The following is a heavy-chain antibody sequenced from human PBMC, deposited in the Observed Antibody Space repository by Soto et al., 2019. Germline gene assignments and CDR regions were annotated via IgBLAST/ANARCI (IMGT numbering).Heavy chain of an antibody. D-gene: IGHD3-22*01. CDR3: AKVKYDSSGYYRNFDY. Sequence: QVQLVQSGADVKKPGSSVKVSCKASEGTFSSYAISWVRQAPGQGLEWVGGIIPRFGTANYAQKFQGRVTITADESTSTAYMELSSLRSEDTAMYYCAKVKYDSSGYYRNFDYWGQGTLVTVSS. CDR2: IIPRFGTA. J-gene: IGHJ4*02. CDR1: EGTFSSYA. V-gene: IGHV1-69*01.